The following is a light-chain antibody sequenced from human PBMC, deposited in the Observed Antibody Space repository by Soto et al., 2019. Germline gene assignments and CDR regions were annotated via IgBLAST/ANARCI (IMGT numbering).Light chain of an antibody. J-gene: IGKJ5*01. CDR1: RGIRND. V-gene: IGKV1-13*02. Sequence: AIQMTQSPSSLSASVGDRVTITCRASRGIRNDLAWYQQKPGRAPKLLIYDASNLESGVPSRFSGSGSGTDFTLTISSLQPEDFATYYCQQANSFPITFGQGTRLEIK. CDR2: DAS. CDR3: QQANSFPIT.